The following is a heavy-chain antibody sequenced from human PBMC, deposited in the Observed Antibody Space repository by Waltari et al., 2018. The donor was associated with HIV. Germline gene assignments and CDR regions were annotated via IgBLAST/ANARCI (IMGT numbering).Heavy chain of an antibody. CDR2: IIPVLRTT. J-gene: IGHJ4*02. V-gene: IGHV1-69*01. Sequence: QVQLVQSGAELKKPGSSVKVSCKASGGTFRTYNVSWVRQAPGQGLEWMGGIIPVLRTTNDAQKFQDRVTITADESTNTAYMELSNLTSEDTAVYYCAKLGDLGVAGVYYFDTWGQGTLVTVSS. CDR1: GGTFRTYN. CDR3: AKLGDLGVAGVYYFDT. D-gene: IGHD2-21*01.